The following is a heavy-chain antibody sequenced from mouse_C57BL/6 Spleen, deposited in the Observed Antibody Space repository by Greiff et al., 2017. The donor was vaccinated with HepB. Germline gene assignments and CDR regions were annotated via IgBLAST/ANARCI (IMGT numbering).Heavy chain of an antibody. V-gene: IGHV3-6*01. CDR3: AKGYYPYYFDY. CDR2: ISYDGSN. D-gene: IGHD2-3*01. CDR1: GYSITSGYY. Sequence: VQLKESGPGLVKPSQSLSLTCSVTGYSITSGYYWNWIRQFPGNKLEWMGYISYDGSNNYNPSLKNRISITRDTSKNQFFLKLNSVTTEDTATYYCAKGYYPYYFDYWGQGTTLTVSS. J-gene: IGHJ2*01.